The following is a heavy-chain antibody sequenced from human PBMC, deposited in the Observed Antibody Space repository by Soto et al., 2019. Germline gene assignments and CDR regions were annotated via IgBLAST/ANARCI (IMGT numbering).Heavy chain of an antibody. J-gene: IGHJ4*02. CDR2: ISYDGRNK. CDR1: GFTFSSYG. V-gene: IGHV3-30*18. Sequence: GGSLRLSCAASGFTFSSYGMHWVRQAPGKGLEWVAVISYDGRNKYHADSVKGRFTILRDNSKNMLYLQMNSLRAEDTAVYFCAKDGDIEAAGYYFDSWGQGTLVTVSS. D-gene: IGHD6-13*01. CDR3: AKDGDIEAAGYYFDS.